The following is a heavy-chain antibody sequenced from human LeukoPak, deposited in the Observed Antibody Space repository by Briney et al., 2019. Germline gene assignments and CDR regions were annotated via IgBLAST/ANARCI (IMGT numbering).Heavy chain of an antibody. V-gene: IGHV3-30*18. D-gene: IGHD2-15*01. CDR2: ISYDGSNK. CDR3: AKFGGSTDY. Sequence: GGSLRLSCAASGFTFSSYAMSWVRQAPGKGLEWVAVISYDGSNKYYADSVKGRFTISRDNSKNTLYLQMNSLRAEDTAVYYCAKFGGSTDYWGQGTLVTVSS. J-gene: IGHJ4*02. CDR1: GFTFSSYA.